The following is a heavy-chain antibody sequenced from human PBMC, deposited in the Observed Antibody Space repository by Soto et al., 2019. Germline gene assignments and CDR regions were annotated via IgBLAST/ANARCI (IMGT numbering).Heavy chain of an antibody. CDR2: IYYSGST. Sequence: PSETLSLTCTVSGGSISSGGYYWSWIRQHPGKGLEWIGYIYYSGSTYYNPSLKSRVTISVDTSKNQFSLKLSSVTAADTGVYYCAKAASYYDINWFDPWGQGTLVTVSS. J-gene: IGHJ5*02. CDR1: GGSISSGGYY. CDR3: AKAASYYDINWFDP. V-gene: IGHV4-31*03. D-gene: IGHD3-22*01.